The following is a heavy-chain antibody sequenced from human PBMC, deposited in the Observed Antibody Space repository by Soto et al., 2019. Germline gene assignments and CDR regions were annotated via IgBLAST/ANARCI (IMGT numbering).Heavy chain of an antibody. CDR3: ARRPQTTYDFWSGYYTGWFDP. J-gene: IGHJ5*02. CDR1: GGSISSSSYY. V-gene: IGHV4-39*01. CDR2: IYYSGST. D-gene: IGHD3-3*01. Sequence: SETLSLTCTVSGGSISSSSYYWGWIRQPPGKGLEWIGSIYYSGSTYYNPSLKSRVTISVDTSKNQFSLKLSSVTAADTAVYYCARRPQTTYDFWSGYYTGWFDPWGQGTLVTVSS.